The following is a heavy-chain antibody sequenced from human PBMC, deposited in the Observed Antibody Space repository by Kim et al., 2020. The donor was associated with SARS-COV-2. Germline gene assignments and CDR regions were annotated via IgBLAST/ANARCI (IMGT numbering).Heavy chain of an antibody. V-gene: IGHV3-30*18. Sequence: GGSLRLSCAAPGFTFNTYGMHWVRQAPGKGLEWVAVISYDGSNKYYADSVKGRFTISRDNSKNTLYLQMNGLRIEDTAVYYCAKSFSGSYFGYDYWGQGTLVTVSS. CDR1: GFTFNTYG. J-gene: IGHJ4*02. CDR3: AKSFSGSYFGYDY. CDR2: ISYDGSNK. D-gene: IGHD1-26*01.